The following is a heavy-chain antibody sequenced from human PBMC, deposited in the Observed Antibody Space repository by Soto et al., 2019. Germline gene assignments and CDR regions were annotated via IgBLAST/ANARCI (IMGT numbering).Heavy chain of an antibody. CDR2: IYYSGST. Sequence: PSETLSLTCTVSGGSISSSSYYWGWIRQPPGKGLEWIGSIYYSGSTYYNQSLKSRVTISVDTSKNQFSLKLSSVTAADTAVYYCARPGGSGSYFNWFDPWGQGTLVTVSS. CDR1: GGSISSSSYY. J-gene: IGHJ5*02. V-gene: IGHV4-39*01. D-gene: IGHD3-10*01. CDR3: ARPGGSGSYFNWFDP.